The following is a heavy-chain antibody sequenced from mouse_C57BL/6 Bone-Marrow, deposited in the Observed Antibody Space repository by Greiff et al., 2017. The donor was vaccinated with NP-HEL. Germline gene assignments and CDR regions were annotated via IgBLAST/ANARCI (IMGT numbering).Heavy chain of an antibody. CDR2: ISDGGSYT. CDR3: ARDRDYDYDGFAY. CDR1: GFTFSSYA. D-gene: IGHD2-4*01. Sequence: DVKLQASGGGLVKPGGSLKLSCAASGFTFSSYAMSWVRQTPDTRLEWVATISDGGSYTYYPDNVKGRFTISRDNAKNNLYLQMSHLKSEDTAMYYCARDRDYDYDGFAYWGQGTLVTVSA. V-gene: IGHV5-4*01. J-gene: IGHJ3*01.